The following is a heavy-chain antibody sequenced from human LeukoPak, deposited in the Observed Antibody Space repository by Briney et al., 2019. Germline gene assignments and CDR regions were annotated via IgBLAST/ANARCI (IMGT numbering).Heavy chain of an antibody. D-gene: IGHD3-10*01. Sequence: PGGSLRLSCAASGFTFNSYSMNWVRQAPGKGLEWVSSISSSSSHIYYADSVKGRFTISRDNPKNSLYLQMNSLRAEDTAVYYCARVYYGSGSWFDYWGQGTLVTVSS. V-gene: IGHV3-21*01. J-gene: IGHJ4*02. CDR2: ISSSSSHI. CDR1: GFTFNSYS. CDR3: ARVYYGSGSWFDY.